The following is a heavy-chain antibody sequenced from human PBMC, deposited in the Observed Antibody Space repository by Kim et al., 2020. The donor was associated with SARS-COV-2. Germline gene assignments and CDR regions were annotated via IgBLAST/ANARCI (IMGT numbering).Heavy chain of an antibody. J-gene: IGHJ4*02. CDR3: ARVEAAMKAGLF. V-gene: IGHV4-31*02. Sequence: YYNPALKSRVTISVDTSKNQFSLKLSSVTAADTAVYYCARVEAAMKAGLFWGQGTLVTVSS. D-gene: IGHD6-19*01.